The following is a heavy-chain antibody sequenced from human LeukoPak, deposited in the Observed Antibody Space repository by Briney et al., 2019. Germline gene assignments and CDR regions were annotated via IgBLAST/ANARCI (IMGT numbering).Heavy chain of an antibody. CDR1: GYSISNDYY. CDR3: AKAGTTGIHHWFDP. CDR2: IYHSGGS. J-gene: IGHJ5*02. D-gene: IGHD1-1*01. Sequence: SETLSLTCVVSGYSISNDYYWGWIRQPPGRGLEWIGNIYHSGGSYYNPSIKSRVTIVVETRKNHVSLKLGSVTAADTAVYYCAKAGTTGIHHWFDPWGQGNLVTVSS. V-gene: IGHV4-38-2*01.